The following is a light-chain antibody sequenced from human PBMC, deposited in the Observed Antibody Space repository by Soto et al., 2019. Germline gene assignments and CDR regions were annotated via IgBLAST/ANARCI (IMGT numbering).Light chain of an antibody. CDR3: QVYGDSSPT. CDR2: GAS. Sequence: EIVLTQSPGTLSLSPGERATLSCRASQTISNSYSAWYQQKPGQAPRLLIYGASTRATGIPERFSGSGSGTDFTLTISRLEPGDFAVYYCQVYGDSSPTF. V-gene: IGKV3-20*01. CDR1: QTISNSY. J-gene: IGKJ1*01.